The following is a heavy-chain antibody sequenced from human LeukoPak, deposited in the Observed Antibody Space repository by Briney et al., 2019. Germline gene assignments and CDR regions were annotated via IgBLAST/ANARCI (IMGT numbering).Heavy chain of an antibody. V-gene: IGHV3-20*04. J-gene: IGHJ6*03. Sequence: GRSLRLSCAASGLTFDVYGMSWVRRAPGTGLEWVSGINWNGGSTGHADSVKGRFTISRDNAKNSLYLQMNSLRAEDTALYYCARARGDYYYYYMDVWGKGTTVTVSS. CDR1: GLTFDVYG. CDR2: INWNGGST. CDR3: ARARGDYYYYYMDV.